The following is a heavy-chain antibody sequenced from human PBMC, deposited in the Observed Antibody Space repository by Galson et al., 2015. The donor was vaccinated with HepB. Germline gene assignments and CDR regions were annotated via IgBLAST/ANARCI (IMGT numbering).Heavy chain of an antibody. Sequence: SLRLSCAASGFTLVSYAMYWVRQAPGKGLAWVAAISFDGSDKYYADSVKGRFTISRDNSKNTLYLQMKSLRAEDTAVYYCARGQLVGGFYYGLEVWGQGTTATVSS. V-gene: IGHV3-30*04. D-gene: IGHD6-6*01. CDR2: ISFDGSDK. CDR1: GFTLVSYA. CDR3: ARGQLVGGFYYGLEV. J-gene: IGHJ6*02.